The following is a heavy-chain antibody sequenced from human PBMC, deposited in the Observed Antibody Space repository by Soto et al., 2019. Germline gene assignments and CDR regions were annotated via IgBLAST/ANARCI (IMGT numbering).Heavy chain of an antibody. CDR1: GGSISSYF. Sequence: SETLSLTCTVSGGSISSYFWSWIRQPPGKGLEWIGYIYYSGSTNYNPSLKSRVTISVDTSKNQLSLKLSSVTAADTAVYYCARSDGRYWGQGTLVTVSS. J-gene: IGHJ4*02. CDR2: IYYSGST. CDR3: ARSDGRY. V-gene: IGHV4-59*01.